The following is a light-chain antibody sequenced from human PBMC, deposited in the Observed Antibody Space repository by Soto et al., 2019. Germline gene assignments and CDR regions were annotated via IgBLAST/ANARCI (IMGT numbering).Light chain of an antibody. CDR2: GAS. J-gene: IGKJ1*01. Sequence: EMVLTQSPGTLSLSPGERATLSCRASRSVTNNYVAWYQRKPGQAPRLLIYGASSRATDIPGRFSGTGSGTDFSLTITRLEPEDFAVYYCHQYGSSPPTFGQGTKVEI. CDR3: HQYGSSPPT. CDR1: RSVTNNY. V-gene: IGKV3-20*01.